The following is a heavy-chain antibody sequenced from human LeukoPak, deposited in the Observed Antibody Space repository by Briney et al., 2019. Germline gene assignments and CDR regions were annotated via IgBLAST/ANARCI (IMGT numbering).Heavy chain of an antibody. CDR1: GFTVSSNY. J-gene: IGHJ4*02. D-gene: IGHD5-24*01. CDR3: ARVEMATMNFDY. V-gene: IGHV3-53*01. Sequence: PGGAPSLSSAASGFTVSSNYLSWGRQAPGKGVGWCLVIDSGGSTYYADSVKGRFTISRDNSKNTLYLQMNSLRAEDTAVYYCARVEMATMNFDYWGQGTLVTVSS. CDR2: IDSGGST.